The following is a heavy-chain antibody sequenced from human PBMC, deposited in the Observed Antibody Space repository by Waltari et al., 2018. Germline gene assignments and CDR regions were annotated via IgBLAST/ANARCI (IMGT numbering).Heavy chain of an antibody. CDR1: GGSVSSGSYY. D-gene: IGHD3-3*01. J-gene: IGHJ6*02. V-gene: IGHV4-61*01. CDR2: INHSGST. Sequence: QVQLQESGPGLVKPSETLSLTCTVSGGSVSSGSYYWSWIRQPPGKGLEWVGEINHSGSTNYNPSLKSRVTISVDTSKNQFSLKLSSVTAADTAVYYCARDRNILNTIFGVVIIRYYGMDVWGQGTTVTVSS. CDR3: ARDRNILNTIFGVVIIRYYGMDV.